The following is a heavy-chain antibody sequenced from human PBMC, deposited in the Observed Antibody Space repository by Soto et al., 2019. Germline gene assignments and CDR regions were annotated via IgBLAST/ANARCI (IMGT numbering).Heavy chain of an antibody. J-gene: IGHJ4*02. CDR3: AKDSDYSDLKSYFDF. CDR2: ISTSGGST. Sequence: GGSLRLSCAASRFTFSAYAMSWVRQAPGKGLEWVSGISTSGGSTYYADSVKGRFTISRDNSKHTLYLQMNSLRAEDTAVYYCAKDSDYSDLKSYFDFWGQGTLVTVS. D-gene: IGHD4-17*01. CDR1: RFTFSAYA. V-gene: IGHV3-23*01.